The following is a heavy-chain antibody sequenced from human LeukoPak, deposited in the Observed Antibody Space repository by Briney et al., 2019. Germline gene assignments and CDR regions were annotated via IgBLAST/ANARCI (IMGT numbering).Heavy chain of an antibody. J-gene: IGHJ3*02. CDR1: GYTFTNYD. CDR3: AVLMVRGVEPCFDI. D-gene: IGHD3-10*01. V-gene: IGHV1-8*01. Sequence: ASVKVSCKASGYTFTNYDIHWVRQATGQGLEWLGWMNPHRGDTGFAHKFQGRVTMTRSPSIGTAYMELSSLRSEDTAVYYCAVLMVRGVEPCFDIWGQGTMVTVSS. CDR2: MNPHRGDT.